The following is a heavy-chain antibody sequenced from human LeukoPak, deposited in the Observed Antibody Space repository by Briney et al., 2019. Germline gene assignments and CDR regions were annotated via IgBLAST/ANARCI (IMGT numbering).Heavy chain of an antibody. CDR2: INAGNGNT. CDR3: ARVDGGYAVHYYYGMDV. D-gene: IGHD5-12*01. CDR1: GYTFTSYS. V-gene: IGHV1-3*01. Sequence: GASVKVSCKASGYTFTSYSMHWVRQAPGQRLEWMGWINAGNGNTKYSQKFQGRVTITRDTSASTAYMELSSLRSEDTAVYYCARVDGGYAVHYYYGMDVWGKGTTVTVSS. J-gene: IGHJ6*04.